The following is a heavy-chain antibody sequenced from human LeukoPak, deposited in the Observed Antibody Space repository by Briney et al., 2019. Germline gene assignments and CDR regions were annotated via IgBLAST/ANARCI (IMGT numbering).Heavy chain of an antibody. J-gene: IGHJ2*01. D-gene: IGHD3-10*01. Sequence: PGGSLRLSCAASGFTFSSYAMSWVRQAPGKGLEWVSAISGSGGSTYYADSVKGRFTISRDNSKNTLYLQMNSLRAEDTAVYYCAKGSFGGTFRYFDLWAVAPWSLSPQ. CDR2: ISGSGGST. CDR3: AKGSFGGTFRYFDL. CDR1: GFTFSSYA. V-gene: IGHV3-23*01.